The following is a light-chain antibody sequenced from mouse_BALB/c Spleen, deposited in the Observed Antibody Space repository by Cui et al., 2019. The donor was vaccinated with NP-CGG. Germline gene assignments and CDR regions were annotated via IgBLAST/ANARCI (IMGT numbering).Light chain of an antibody. J-gene: IGLJ1*01. CDR1: TGAVTTSNY. V-gene: IGLV1*01. CDR2: GTN. Sequence: QAVVTQESALTTSPGETVTLTCRSSTGAVTTSNYANWVQEKPDHLFTGLIGGTNNRAPGVPARFSDSLIGDKAALTITGAQTEDEAIYFRALWYSNHWVFGGGTKLTVL. CDR3: ALWYSNHWV.